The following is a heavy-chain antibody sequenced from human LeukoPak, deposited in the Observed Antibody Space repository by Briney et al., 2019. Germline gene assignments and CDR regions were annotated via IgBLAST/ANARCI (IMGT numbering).Heavy chain of an antibody. CDR1: GYTLTGYY. V-gene: IGHV1-2*02. Sequence: ASVKVSCKASGYTLTGYYMHWVRQAPGQGLEWMGWINPNSGGTNYAQKFQGRVTMTRDTSISTAYMELSRLRSDDTAVYYCGGIDEFGAFDIWGQGTMVTVSS. CDR3: GGIDEFGAFDI. D-gene: IGHD6-13*01. CDR2: INPNSGGT. J-gene: IGHJ3*02.